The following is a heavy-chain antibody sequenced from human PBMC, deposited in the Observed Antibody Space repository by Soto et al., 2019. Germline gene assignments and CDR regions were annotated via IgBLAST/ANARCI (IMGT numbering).Heavy chain of an antibody. V-gene: IGHV3-23*01. CDR2: ISATGGST. J-gene: IGHJ4*02. D-gene: IGHD2-21*02. CDR1: GFTFTRFA. CDR3: GKGWAYCGGDCTRAY. Sequence: EVQLLESGGGLVQPGGSLRLSCAASGFTFTRFAMAWVRQAPGKGLEWVSGISATGGSTHYADSVKGRFTISRDNSRNTVYLQMKRLGVEDTAVYYCGKGWAYCGGDCTRAYWGQGTLVTVSS.